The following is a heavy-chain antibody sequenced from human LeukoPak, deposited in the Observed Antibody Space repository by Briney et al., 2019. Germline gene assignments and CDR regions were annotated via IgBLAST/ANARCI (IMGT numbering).Heavy chain of an antibody. J-gene: IGHJ4*02. CDR2: MNPNSGNT. V-gene: IGHV1-8*03. Sequence: ASVKVSCKASGYTFTSYDINWVRQATGQGLEWMGWMNPNSGNTGYAQKFQGRVTITRNTSISTAYMELSSLRSEDTAVYYCARGYSYGYDFDYWGQGTLVTASS. CDR3: ARGYSYGYDFDY. D-gene: IGHD5-18*01. CDR1: GYTFTSYD.